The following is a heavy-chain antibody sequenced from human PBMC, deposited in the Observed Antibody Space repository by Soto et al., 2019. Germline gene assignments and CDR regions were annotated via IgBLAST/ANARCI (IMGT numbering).Heavy chain of an antibody. CDR2: ISYDGSNK. Sequence: GESLRLSCAASGFTFSSYAMHWVRQAPGKGLEWVAVISYDGSNKYYADSVKGRFTISRDNSKNTLYLQMNSLRAEDTAVYYCARDVGYCSSTSCYGWFDPWGQGTLVTVSS. D-gene: IGHD2-2*01. V-gene: IGHV3-30-3*01. CDR1: GFTFSSYA. CDR3: ARDVGYCSSTSCYGWFDP. J-gene: IGHJ5*02.